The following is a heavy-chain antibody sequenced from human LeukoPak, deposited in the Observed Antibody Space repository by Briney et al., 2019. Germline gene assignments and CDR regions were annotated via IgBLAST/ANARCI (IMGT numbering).Heavy chain of an antibody. CDR1: EFTFSTYG. CDR3: AKEGGT. V-gene: IGHV3-30*02. D-gene: IGHD3-16*01. Sequence: PGGSLRLSCAASEFTFSTYGMHWVRQAPGKGLEWVAFIRYDGSNKYYSDSVKGRFTISRDNSKNTLYLEMNRLRAEDTAVYYCAKEGGTWGQGTLVTVSS. CDR2: IRYDGSNK. J-gene: IGHJ5*02.